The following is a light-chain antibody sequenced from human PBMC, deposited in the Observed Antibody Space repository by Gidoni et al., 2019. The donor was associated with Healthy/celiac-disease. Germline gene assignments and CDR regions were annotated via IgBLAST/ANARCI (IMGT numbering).Light chain of an antibody. V-gene: IGKV4-1*01. CDR1: QSVLYSSNNKNY. CDR3: QQYYSTLYS. Sequence: DLVMTQSPDSLAVSLGERATIKCNASQSVLYSSNNKNYLAWYQQKPGQPPKLLISWASTRESGVPDRFSGSGSGTDFTLTISSLQAEDVAVYYCQQYYSTLYSFGQGTKLEIK. CDR2: WAS. J-gene: IGKJ2*03.